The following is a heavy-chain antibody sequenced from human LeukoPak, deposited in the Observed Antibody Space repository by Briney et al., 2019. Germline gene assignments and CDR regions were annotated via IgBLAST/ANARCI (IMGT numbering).Heavy chain of an antibody. CDR3: AKDLYAPYDCSSTSCYGPPDAFDI. Sequence: PGGSLRLSCAASGFTFSSYAMSWVRQAPGKGLEWASAISGSGGSTYYADSVKGRYTISRDNSKNTLYLQMNSLRAEDSAVYYCAKDLYAPYDCSSTSCYGPPDAFDIWGQGTMVTVSS. D-gene: IGHD2-2*01. CDR2: ISGSGGST. V-gene: IGHV3-23*01. CDR1: GFTFSSYA. J-gene: IGHJ3*02.